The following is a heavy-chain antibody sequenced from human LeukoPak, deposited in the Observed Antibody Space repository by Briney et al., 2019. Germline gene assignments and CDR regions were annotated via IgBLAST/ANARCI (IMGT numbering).Heavy chain of an antibody. V-gene: IGHV1-18*04. D-gene: IGHD3-22*01. CDR1: GYTFTSYY. Sequence: GASVKVSCKASGYTFTSYYMHWVRQAPGQGLEWMGWISAYNGNANYAQKLQGRVTMTTDTSTSTAYMELRSLRSDDTAVYYCARGLSYETDYWGQGTLVTVSS. J-gene: IGHJ4*02. CDR3: ARGLSYETDY. CDR2: ISAYNGNA.